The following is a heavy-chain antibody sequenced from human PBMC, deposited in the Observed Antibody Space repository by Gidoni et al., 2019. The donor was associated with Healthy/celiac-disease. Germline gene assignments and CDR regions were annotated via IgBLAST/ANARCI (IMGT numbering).Heavy chain of an antibody. J-gene: IGHJ4*02. V-gene: IGHV3-23*01. CDR2: ISGSGGST. CDR3: AKDVRSSSHNFDY. CDR1: GFPFSSYD. Sequence: EVQLLESGGGLVQPGGSLSLSCPASGFPFSSYDMSWVRQAPGKGLEWVSAISGSGGSTYYADSVKGRFTISRDNSKNTLYLQMNSLRAEDTAVYYCAKDVRSSSHNFDYWGQGTLVTVSS. D-gene: IGHD6-13*01.